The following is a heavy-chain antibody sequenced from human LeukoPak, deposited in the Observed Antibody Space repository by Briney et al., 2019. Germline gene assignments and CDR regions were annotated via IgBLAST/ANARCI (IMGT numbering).Heavy chain of an antibody. CDR3: ARGLRYYDSSGYPY. Sequence: PGGSLRLSCAASGFTFSSYEMNWVRQAPGKGLEGVSYISSGGSTIYYAESVKGRFTISRDNAKNSLYLQLNSLRAEDTAVYYCARGLRYYDSSGYPYWGQGTLVTVSS. V-gene: IGHV3-48*03. J-gene: IGHJ4*02. D-gene: IGHD3-22*01. CDR2: ISSGGSTI. CDR1: GFTFSSYE.